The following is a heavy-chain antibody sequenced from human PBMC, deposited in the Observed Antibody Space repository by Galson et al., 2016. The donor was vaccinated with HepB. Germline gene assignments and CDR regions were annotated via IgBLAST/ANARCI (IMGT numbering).Heavy chain of an antibody. J-gene: IGHJ5*02. D-gene: IGHD3-22*01. CDR3: ARRRAMGTSSGYSELYWLDP. CDR1: GGSISSYY. CDR2: TSYSGST. Sequence: SETLSLTCTVSGGSISSYYWNWIRQSPGKGLEWIGHTSYSGSTLYNPSLQSRVTISVDTSKNQVSLKLTSVTATDAAVYFCARRRAMGTSSGYSELYWLDPWGQGTLVTVSS. V-gene: IGHV4-59*08.